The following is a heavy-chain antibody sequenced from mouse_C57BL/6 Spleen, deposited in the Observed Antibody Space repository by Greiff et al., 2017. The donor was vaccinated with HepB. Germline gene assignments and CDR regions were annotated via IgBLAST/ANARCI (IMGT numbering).Heavy chain of an antibody. J-gene: IGHJ1*03. CDR3: ARSFYGSSYGYWYFDV. V-gene: IGHV1-52*01. CDR2: IYPSDSET. D-gene: IGHD1-1*01. Sequence: QVQLQKPGAEIVRPGSSVKLFCKASGYTLTSYWMHWVKQRPIQGLEWIGKIYPSDSETHYKQKFKDKATVTVDKTSSTAYMQLSNLTSEDTAVYYWARSFYGSSYGYWYFDVWGTGTTVTVSS. CDR1: GYTLTSYW.